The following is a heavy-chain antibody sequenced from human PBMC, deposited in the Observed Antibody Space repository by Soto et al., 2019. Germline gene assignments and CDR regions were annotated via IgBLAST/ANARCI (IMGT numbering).Heavy chain of an antibody. J-gene: IGHJ6*03. CDR2: IYYSGST. D-gene: IGHD2-2*01. CDR3: ARDRVGYCSSTSCYRPGGYYYMDV. CDR1: GGSISSSSYY. Sequence: SETLSLTCTVSGGSISSSSYYWGWIRQPPGKGLERIGSIYYSGSTYYNPSLKSRVTISVDTSKNQFSLKLSSVTAADTAVYYCARDRVGYCSSTSCYRPGGYYYMDVWGKGTTVTVSS. V-gene: IGHV4-39*07.